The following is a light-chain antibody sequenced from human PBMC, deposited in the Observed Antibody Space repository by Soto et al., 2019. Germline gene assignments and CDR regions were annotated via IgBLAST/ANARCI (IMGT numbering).Light chain of an antibody. CDR1: SVDVGGSNY. V-gene: IGLV2-11*01. Sequence: QSALTQPRSVSGSPGQSVTISCTGPSVDVGGSNYVSWYQQHPGKAPKLMIYDVSERPSGVPDRFSGSKSGNTASLTISGLQAEDEADYYCCSYAVTVHVFGTGTKANVL. CDR3: CSYAVTVHV. J-gene: IGLJ1*01. CDR2: DVS.